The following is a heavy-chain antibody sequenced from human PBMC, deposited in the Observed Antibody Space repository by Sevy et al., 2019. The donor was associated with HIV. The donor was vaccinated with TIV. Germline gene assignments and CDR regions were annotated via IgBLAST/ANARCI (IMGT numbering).Heavy chain of an antibody. V-gene: IGHV3-48*02. J-gene: IGHJ6*02. CDR1: GFTFSSYG. CDR3: ARAWSGPYGMDV. CDR2: IGSSSSTM. D-gene: IGHD3-3*01. Sequence: GGSLRLSCAAPGFTFSSYGMNWVRQAPGKGLEWVSYIGSSSSTMYYAASVKGRFTISRDNAKSSLYLQMNSLRDEDTAVYYCARAWSGPYGMDVWGQGTTVTVSS.